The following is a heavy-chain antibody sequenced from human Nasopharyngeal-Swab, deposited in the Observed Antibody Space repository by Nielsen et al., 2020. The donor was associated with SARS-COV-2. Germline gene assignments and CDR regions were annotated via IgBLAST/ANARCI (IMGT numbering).Heavy chain of an antibody. J-gene: IGHJ4*02. D-gene: IGHD3-22*01. CDR3: ARHPRYYDSSGYHFDY. V-gene: IGHV4-34*01. CDR2: INHSGSP. CDR1: GGSFSGYY. Sequence: SETLSLTCAVYGGSFSGYYWSWIRQPPGKGLEWIGEINHSGSPNYNPSLKSRVTISVDTSKNQFSLKLSSVTAADTAVYYCARHPRYYDSSGYHFDYWGQGTLVTVSS.